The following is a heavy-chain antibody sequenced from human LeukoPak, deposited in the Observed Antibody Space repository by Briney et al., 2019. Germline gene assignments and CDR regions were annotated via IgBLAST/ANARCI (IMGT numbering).Heavy chain of an antibody. Sequence: GGSLRLSCTASGFTFGDYAMSWFRQAPGKGLEWVGFIRSKAYGGTTEYAASVKGRFTISRDYSKSIAYLQMNSLKTEDTAVHYCTREVTKWELLDYYYCYMDVWGKGTTVTVSS. CDR2: IRSKAYGGTT. CDR1: GFTFGDYA. V-gene: IGHV3-49*03. D-gene: IGHD1-26*01. CDR3: TREVTKWELLDYYYCYMDV. J-gene: IGHJ6*03.